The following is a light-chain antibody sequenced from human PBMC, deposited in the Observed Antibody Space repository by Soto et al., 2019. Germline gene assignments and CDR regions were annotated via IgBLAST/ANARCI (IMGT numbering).Light chain of an antibody. Sequence: EIVLTQSPGTMSLSPGERATLSCRASQSVRNSYLAWYQQKPGQAPRLLVYGASSRATGIPDRFSGSGSGTDFTLTISRLEPEDFAVYYCQQYGSSPLTFGGGTKVDIK. CDR1: QSVRNSY. CDR2: GAS. J-gene: IGKJ4*01. CDR3: QQYGSSPLT. V-gene: IGKV3-20*01.